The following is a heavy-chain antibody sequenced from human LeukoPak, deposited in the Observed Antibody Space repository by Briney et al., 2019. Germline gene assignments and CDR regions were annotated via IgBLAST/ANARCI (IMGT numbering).Heavy chain of an antibody. CDR2: ISVYNGHT. V-gene: IGHV1-18*01. Sequence: AASVKVSCKASGFPFTSYGISWVRQAPGQGLEWMGWISVYNGHTSYAQKLQGRVTMTTDTSTTTAYMELRSLRSDDTAVYYCARASGSYYYWGQGTLVTVSS. D-gene: IGHD1-26*01. CDR1: GFPFTSYG. J-gene: IGHJ4*02. CDR3: ARASGSYYY.